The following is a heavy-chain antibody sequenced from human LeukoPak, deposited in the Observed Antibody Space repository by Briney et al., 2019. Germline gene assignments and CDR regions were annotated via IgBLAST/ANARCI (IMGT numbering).Heavy chain of an antibody. J-gene: IGHJ5*02. V-gene: IGHV5-51*01. D-gene: IGHD3-10*01. CDR1: GYSFTSYW. Sequence: GESLKISCKGSGYSFTSYWIGWVRQMPGKGLEWMGIIYPGDSDTRYSPSFQGQVTISADKSISTAYLQWSSLKASDTAMYYCARITMVRGVINRNWFDPWGQGTLVTVSS. CDR2: IYPGDSDT. CDR3: ARITMVRGVINRNWFDP.